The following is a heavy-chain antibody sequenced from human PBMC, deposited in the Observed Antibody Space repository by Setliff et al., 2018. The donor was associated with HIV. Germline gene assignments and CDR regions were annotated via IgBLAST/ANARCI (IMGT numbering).Heavy chain of an antibody. D-gene: IGHD5-12*01. Sequence: PSETLSLTCTVSGDSIRNDYWTWIRQSPEKGLEWIAYISYTGGTNYNPSLKSRVTLSLDASKNQISLKLRSVIAAGTAMYYCARGHEWLRNWGQGTLVTVSS. CDR3: ARGHEWLRN. V-gene: IGHV4-59*01. CDR2: ISYTGGT. J-gene: IGHJ4*02. CDR1: GDSIRNDY.